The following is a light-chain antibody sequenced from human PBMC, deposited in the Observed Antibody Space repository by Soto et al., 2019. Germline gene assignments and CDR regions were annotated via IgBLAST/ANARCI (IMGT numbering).Light chain of an antibody. V-gene: IGLV2-14*01. CDR1: SSDVGDYNY. J-gene: IGLJ1*01. CDR2: EVS. CDR3: CSYTSSSTLV. Sequence: QSVLTQPASVSGSPGQSITISCTGTSSDVGDYNYVSWYQQHPGKAPKLMIYEVSNRPSGVSNRFSGSKSGNTASLTISGLQDEDEADYYCCSYTSSSTLVFGSGTKLTVL.